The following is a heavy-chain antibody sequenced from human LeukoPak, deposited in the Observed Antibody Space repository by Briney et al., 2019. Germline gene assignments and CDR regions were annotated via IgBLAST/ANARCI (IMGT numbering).Heavy chain of an antibody. D-gene: IGHD4-17*01. CDR2: IYSGGST. J-gene: IGHJ4*02. Sequence: GGSLRLSCAASGFTVSSNYMNWVRQAPGKGLEWVSVIYSGGSTYYADSVKGRFTISRDKSKNTLYLQMNSLRAEDTAVYYCAREAVTRNYFDYWGPGDLVTVSS. CDR3: AREAVTRNYFDY. CDR1: GFTVSSNY. V-gene: IGHV3-53*01.